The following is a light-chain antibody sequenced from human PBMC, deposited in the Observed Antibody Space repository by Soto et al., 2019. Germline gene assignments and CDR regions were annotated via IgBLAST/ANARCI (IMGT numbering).Light chain of an antibody. CDR2: SDN. CDR3: AAWDDSLNGPV. CDR1: SSNIGSNT. V-gene: IGLV1-44*01. Sequence: QSLLTQQPSASGTPGQRVTISCSGSSSNIGSNTVNWYQHLPGTAPKLLIYSDNHRPSGVPDRFSGSKSGTSASLAISGLQSEDEADYYCAAWDDSLNGPVFGGGTKLTVL. J-gene: IGLJ2*01.